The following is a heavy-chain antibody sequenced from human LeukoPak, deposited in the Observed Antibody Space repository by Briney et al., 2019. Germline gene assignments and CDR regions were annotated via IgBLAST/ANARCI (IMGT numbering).Heavy chain of an antibody. CDR3: ARTGSGGDLDI. Sequence: GGSLRLSCAASGFTFSNHWLHWVRQAPGKGLVWVSRINGDGTSTIYADSMKGRFTISRDNAKSTVCLQMNSLRAEDTAVYYCARTGSGGDLDIWGQGTMVTVSS. D-gene: IGHD2-15*01. CDR2: INGDGTST. CDR1: GFTFSNHW. J-gene: IGHJ3*02. V-gene: IGHV3-74*01.